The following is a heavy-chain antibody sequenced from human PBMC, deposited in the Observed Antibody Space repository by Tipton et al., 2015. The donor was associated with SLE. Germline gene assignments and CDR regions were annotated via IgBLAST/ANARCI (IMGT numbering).Heavy chain of an antibody. CDR3: ARQATGHNYFDY. V-gene: IGHV4-34*01. CDR1: GFNFRTYS. Sequence: LRLSCAASGFNFRTYSMNWVRQPPGKGLEWIGEINHSGSTNYNPSLKSRVTISVDTSKNQISLNLTSVTAADTAVYYCARQATGHNYFDYWGQGILVTVSS. D-gene: IGHD3-9*01. CDR2: INHSGST. J-gene: IGHJ4*02.